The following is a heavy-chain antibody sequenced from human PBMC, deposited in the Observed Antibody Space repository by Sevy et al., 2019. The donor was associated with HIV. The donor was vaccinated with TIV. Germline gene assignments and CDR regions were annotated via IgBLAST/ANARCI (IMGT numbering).Heavy chain of an antibody. D-gene: IGHD5-18*01. J-gene: IGHJ2*01. V-gene: IGHV3-15*01. CDR3: TLSEFVDTDWYFDL. CDR2: IKSKTDGGTT. Sequence: GGSLRLSCAASGFTFSNAWMSWVRQAPGKGLEWVGRIKSKTDGGTTDYAAPVKGRFTISRDDSKNKLYLQMNSLKTEDTAAYYCTLSEFVDTDWYFDLWGRGTLVTVSS. CDR1: GFTFSNAW.